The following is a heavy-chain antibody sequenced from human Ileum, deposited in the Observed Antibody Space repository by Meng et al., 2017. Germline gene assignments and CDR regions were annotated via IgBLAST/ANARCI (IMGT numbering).Heavy chain of an antibody. D-gene: IGHD4-17*01. CDR2: ISYDGDNI. CDR1: GFTFSNYN. CDR3: ARDSYGCDY. Sequence: GESLKISCAASGFTFSNYNMHWVRQVPGKGLEWVALISYDGDNIYYADSVKGRLTISRDNSESTLFLQMNSLTTEDTAVYYCARDSYGCDYWGQGTLVPSPQ. J-gene: IGHJ4*02. V-gene: IGHV3-30*03.